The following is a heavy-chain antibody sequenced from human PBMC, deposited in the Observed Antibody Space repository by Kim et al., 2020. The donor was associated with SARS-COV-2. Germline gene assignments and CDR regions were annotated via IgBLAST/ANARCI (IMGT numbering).Heavy chain of an antibody. D-gene: IGHD3-10*01. Sequence: KGRFTISGENAKNSLYLQMNSLRAGDTAVYYCARGYYGSGSYFLIGAFDIWGQGTMVTVSS. J-gene: IGHJ3*02. CDR3: ARGYYGSGSYFLIGAFDI. V-gene: IGHV3-13*01.